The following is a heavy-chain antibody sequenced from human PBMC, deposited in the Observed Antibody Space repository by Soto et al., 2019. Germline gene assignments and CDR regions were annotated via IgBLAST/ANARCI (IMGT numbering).Heavy chain of an antibody. CDR3: ARDPGFAGYYYYYGMDV. CDR1: GYTFTSYG. CDR2: ISAYNGNT. Sequence: QVQLVQSGAEVKKPGASVKVSCKASGYTFTSYGISWVRQAPGQGLEWMGWISAYNGNTNYAQKLQGRVTMTTDTSLSIXYMELRSLRSDDTAVYYCARDPGFAGYYYYYGMDVWGQGTTVTVSS. D-gene: IGHD6-13*01. V-gene: IGHV1-18*01. J-gene: IGHJ6*02.